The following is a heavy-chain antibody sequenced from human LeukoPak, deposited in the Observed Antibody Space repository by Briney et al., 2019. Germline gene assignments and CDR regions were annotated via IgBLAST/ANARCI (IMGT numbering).Heavy chain of an antibody. Sequence: GGSLRLSCAASGFTFSSYAMSWVRQAPGKGLEWVAFIRYDGSNKYYADSVKGRFTISRDNSKNTLYLQMNSLRAEDTAVYYCAPIAAAGTGRYMDVWGKGTTVTVSS. CDR1: GFTFSSYA. CDR3: APIAAAGTGRYMDV. CDR2: IRYDGSNK. D-gene: IGHD6-13*01. J-gene: IGHJ6*03. V-gene: IGHV3-30*02.